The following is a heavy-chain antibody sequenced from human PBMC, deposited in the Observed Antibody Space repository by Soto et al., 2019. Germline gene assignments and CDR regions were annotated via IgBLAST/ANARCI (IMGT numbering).Heavy chain of an antibody. J-gene: IGHJ4*02. V-gene: IGHV3-23*01. D-gene: IGHD5-12*01. CDR2: ISSSGST. CDR3: AKGARDVDS. Sequence: EVQLLESGGGLVQPGGSLRLSCEASGFTFSSQTMSWVRQAPGKGLEWVSVISSSGSTSYTDSVEGRFTISKDSSKNTLYLQLNSPRVEDTAVYYCAKGARDVDSWGQGTLVTVSS. CDR1: GFTFSSQT.